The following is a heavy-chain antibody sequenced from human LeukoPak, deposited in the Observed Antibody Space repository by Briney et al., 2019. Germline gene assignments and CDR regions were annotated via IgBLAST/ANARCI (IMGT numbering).Heavy chain of an antibody. Sequence: SVKVSCKASGGTFSSYAISWVRQAPGQGLEWMGGIIPIFGTANYAQKFQGRVTITADESTSTAYMELSSLRSEDTAVYYCARVLKDKGGFGDRTNYYFDYWGQGTLVTVSS. CDR3: ARVLKDKGGFGDRTNYYFDY. CDR2: IIPIFGTA. CDR1: GGTFSSYA. J-gene: IGHJ4*02. V-gene: IGHV1-69*13. D-gene: IGHD3-10*01.